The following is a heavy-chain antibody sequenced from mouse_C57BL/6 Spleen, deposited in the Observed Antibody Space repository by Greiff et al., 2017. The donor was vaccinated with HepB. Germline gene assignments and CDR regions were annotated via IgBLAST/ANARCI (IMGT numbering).Heavy chain of an antibody. V-gene: IGHV1-15*01. CDR3: TRTLGSSPFAY. Sequence: VQLQQSGAELVRPGASVTLSCKASGYTFTDYEMHWVKQTPVHGLEWIGAIDPETGGTAYNQKFKGKAILTADKSSSTAYMELRSLTSEDSAVYYCTRTLGSSPFAYWGQVTLVTVSA. CDR1: GYTFTDYE. CDR2: IDPETGGT. J-gene: IGHJ3*01. D-gene: IGHD1-1*01.